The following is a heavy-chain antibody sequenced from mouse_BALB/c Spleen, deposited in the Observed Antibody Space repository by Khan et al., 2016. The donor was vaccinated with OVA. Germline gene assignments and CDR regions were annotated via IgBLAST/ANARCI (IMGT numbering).Heavy chain of an antibody. D-gene: IGHD4-1*01. J-gene: IGHJ3*01. CDR2: INSDGYYT. CDR3: ASHLTGSFAY. V-gene: IGHV5-6*01. Sequence: EVELVESGGDLMKPGGSLKLSCAASGFTFSTYGMSWVRKTPDKRLEWVATINSDGYYTYYPDSVQGRFTISRNNAKNTLYLQMSSLKSEDTAMYYCASHLTGSFAYWGQGTLVTVSA. CDR1: GFTFSTYG.